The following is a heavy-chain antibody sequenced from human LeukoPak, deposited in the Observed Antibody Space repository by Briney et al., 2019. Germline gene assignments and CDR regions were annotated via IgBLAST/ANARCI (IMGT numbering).Heavy chain of an antibody. CDR2: IRSKANSYAT. J-gene: IGHJ4*02. D-gene: IGHD3-10*01. Sequence: PGGSLRPSCAASGFTFSGSAMHWVRQASGKGLEWVGRIRSKANSYATAYAASVKGRFTISRDDSKNTAYLQMNSLKTEDTAVYYCIRELLWFGEPGGYWGQGTLVTVSS. CDR1: GFTFSGSA. CDR3: IRELLWFGEPGGY. V-gene: IGHV3-73*01.